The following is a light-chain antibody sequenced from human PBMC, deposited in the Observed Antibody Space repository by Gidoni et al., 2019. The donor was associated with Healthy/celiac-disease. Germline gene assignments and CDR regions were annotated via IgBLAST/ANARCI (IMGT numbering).Light chain of an antibody. Sequence: PGERVTLSCRASQSVSSSYLTWYQQKPGQAPRLLIYGASTRATGIPARFSGSGSGTDFTLTISSLQPEDFAVYYCQQDYNFFGGXTKVEIK. CDR2: GAS. CDR1: QSVSSSY. J-gene: IGKJ4*01. V-gene: IGKV3D-7*01. CDR3: QQDYNF.